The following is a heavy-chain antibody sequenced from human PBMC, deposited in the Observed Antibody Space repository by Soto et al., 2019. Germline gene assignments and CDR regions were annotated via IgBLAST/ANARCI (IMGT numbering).Heavy chain of an antibody. J-gene: IGHJ4*01. CDR3: ARVVKAGDYGDYGRYYFDY. CDR1: GYTFTTYG. D-gene: IGHD4-17*01. V-gene: IGHV1-18*04. CDR2: ISAYSGNT. Sequence: QVQLVQSGAEVKKPGASVKVSCKASGYTFTTYGITWVRQAPGQGLEWMVWISAYSGNTNNSQTLQRPLTVTTVTSTNTPSMDLRLLRSDDTAVYYCARVVKAGDYGDYGRYYFDYWGHGTLVTVAS.